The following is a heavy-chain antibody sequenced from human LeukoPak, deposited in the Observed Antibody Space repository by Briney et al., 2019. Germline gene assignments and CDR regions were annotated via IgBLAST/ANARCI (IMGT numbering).Heavy chain of an antibody. J-gene: IGHJ6*02. D-gene: IGHD2-21*01. Sequence: SVKVSCKASGGTFSSYAISWVRQAPGQGLEWMGRIIPILGIANYAQKFQGRVTITADKSTSTAYMELSSLRSEDTAVYYCARVRRREATRVIYYYYGMDVWGQGTTVTVSS. CDR3: ARVRRREATRVIYYYYGMDV. CDR1: GGTFSSYA. CDR2: IIPILGIA. V-gene: IGHV1-69*04.